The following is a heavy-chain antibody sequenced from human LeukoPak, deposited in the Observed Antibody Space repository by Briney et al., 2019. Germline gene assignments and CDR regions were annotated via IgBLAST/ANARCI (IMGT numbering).Heavy chain of an antibody. Sequence: GGSLRLSCAASGFTFDDYGMSWVRQAPGKGLEWVSGINWNGGSTGYADSVKGRFTISRDNAKKSLYLQMNSLRAEDTALYYCARGSYYYDSSGYPFDYWGQGTLVTVSS. V-gene: IGHV3-20*04. J-gene: IGHJ4*02. D-gene: IGHD3-22*01. CDR3: ARGSYYYDSSGYPFDY. CDR1: GFTFDDYG. CDR2: INWNGGST.